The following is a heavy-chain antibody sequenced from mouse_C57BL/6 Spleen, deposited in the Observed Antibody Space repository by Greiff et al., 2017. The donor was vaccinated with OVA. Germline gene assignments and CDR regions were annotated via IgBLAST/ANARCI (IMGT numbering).Heavy chain of an antibody. V-gene: IGHV1-59*01. D-gene: IGHD3-2*02. J-gene: IGHJ2*01. CDR2: IDPSDSYT. CDR1: GYTFTSYW. CDR3: AHSSGLDFDY. Sequence: QVQLQQPGAELVRPGTSVKLSCKASGYTFTSYWMHWVKQRPGQGLEWIGVIDPSDSYTNYNQKFKGKATLTVDTSSSTAYMQLSSLTSEDSAVYYCAHSSGLDFDYWGQGTTLKSPQ.